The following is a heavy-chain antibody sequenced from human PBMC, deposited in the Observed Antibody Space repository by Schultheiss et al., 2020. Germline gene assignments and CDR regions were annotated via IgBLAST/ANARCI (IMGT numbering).Heavy chain of an antibody. D-gene: IGHD2-15*01. CDR3: ARGGLVVVVAATGYFDY. J-gene: IGHJ4*02. CDR1: GGTFSTYT. CDR2: IIPIVGIA. V-gene: IGHV1-69*02. Sequence: SVPVSCKASGGTFSTYTISWVRQAPGQGLEWMGRIIPIVGIAKYAQKFQGRVTITRDTSASTAYMELSSLRSEDTAVYYCARGGLVVVVAATGYFDYWGQGTLVTVAS.